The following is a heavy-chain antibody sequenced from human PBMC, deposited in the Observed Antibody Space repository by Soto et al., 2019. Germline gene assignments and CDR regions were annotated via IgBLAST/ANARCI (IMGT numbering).Heavy chain of an antibody. CDR1: GGTFSNFA. J-gene: IGHJ4*02. CDR2: IILPFGVP. Sequence: QVRLVQSGAEVKKPGSSVKVSCKASGGTFSNFANNWVRQAPGQGLEWMGGIILPFGVPHYAQKFQGRVTIAADESMTTVYMDLSGLRSEDAAVYYCARGPDYDGDFDYWGQGTLVTVS. V-gene: IGHV1-69*12. CDR3: ARGPDYDGDFDY. D-gene: IGHD4-17*01.